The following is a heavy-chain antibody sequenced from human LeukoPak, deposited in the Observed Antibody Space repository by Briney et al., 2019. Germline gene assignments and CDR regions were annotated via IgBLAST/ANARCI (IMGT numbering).Heavy chain of an antibody. D-gene: IGHD3-10*01. CDR3: TRFYGTNSFDY. J-gene: IGHJ4*02. CDR2: TYYRSKWLV. CDR1: GDSVSGSSVA. V-gene: IGHV6-1*01. Sequence: SQTLSLTCAISGDSVSGSSVAWNWIRQSPPRGLEWLGRTYYRSKWLVDYAESLKGRITINADTSKNQLSLQLHSVTPEDTAIYYCTRFYGTNSFDYWGQGTLVTVSS.